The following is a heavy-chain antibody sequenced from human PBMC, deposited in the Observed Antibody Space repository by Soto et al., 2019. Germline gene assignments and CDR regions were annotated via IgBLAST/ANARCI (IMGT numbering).Heavy chain of an antibody. D-gene: IGHD6-13*01. J-gene: IGHJ4*02. CDR3: AKDSWYFDL. Sequence: PGESLKISCEASGFIFTNFWMHWVRQVPGKGLVWVSRIDTSGSSTSYADSVKGRFTISRDNAKNTVSLQMNSLRAEDTGVYYCAKDSWYFDLWSQGSLVTVPQ. V-gene: IGHV3-74*01. CDR2: IDTSGSST. CDR1: GFIFTNFW.